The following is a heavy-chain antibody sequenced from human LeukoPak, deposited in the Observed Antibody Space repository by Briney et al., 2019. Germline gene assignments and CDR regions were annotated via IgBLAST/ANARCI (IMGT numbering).Heavy chain of an antibody. Sequence: SETLSLTCTVSGGSISSYYWSWIRQPPGKGLEWIGYIYYSGSTNYNPSLKSRVTTSVDTSKNQFSLKLSSVTAADTAVYYCARGGAHYYDSSGYYYLFGYWGQGTLVTVSS. CDR1: GGSISSYY. CDR2: IYYSGST. J-gene: IGHJ4*02. V-gene: IGHV4-59*01. CDR3: ARGGAHYYDSSGYYYLFGY. D-gene: IGHD3-22*01.